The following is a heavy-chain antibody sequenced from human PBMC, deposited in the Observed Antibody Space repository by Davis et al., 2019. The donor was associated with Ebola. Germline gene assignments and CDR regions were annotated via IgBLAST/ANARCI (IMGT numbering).Heavy chain of an antibody. CDR1: GYTFTGYY. J-gene: IGHJ3*02. Sequence: ASVKVSCKASGYTFTGYYMHWVRQAPGQGLEWMGWINPNSGGTNYAQKFQGWVTMTRDTSISTAYMELSRLRSEDTAVYYCARTRDYYDSSGYRELLNTNAFDIWGQGTMVTVSS. CDR2: INPNSGGT. V-gene: IGHV1-2*04. D-gene: IGHD3-22*01. CDR3: ARTRDYYDSSGYRELLNTNAFDI.